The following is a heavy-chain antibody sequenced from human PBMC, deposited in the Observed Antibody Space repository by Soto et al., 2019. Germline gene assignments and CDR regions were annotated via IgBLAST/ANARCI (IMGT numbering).Heavy chain of an antibody. V-gene: IGHV3-30*18. J-gene: IGHJ1*01. CDR1: GFTFSSYG. D-gene: IGHD4-17*01. Sequence: VQLVESGGGVVQPGRSLRLSCAASGFTFSSYGMHWVRQAPGKGLEWVAVISYDGSNKYYSDSVKGRFTISRDNSKSSLYLQMNSQRAEDTSVYYCAKVGRTTVVTPEPAEYFQHWGQGTLRTVSS. CDR3: AKVGRTTVVTPEPAEYFQH. CDR2: ISYDGSNK.